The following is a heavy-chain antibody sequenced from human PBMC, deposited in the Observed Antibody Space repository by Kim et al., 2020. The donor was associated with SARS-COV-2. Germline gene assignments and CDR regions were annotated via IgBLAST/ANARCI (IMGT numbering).Heavy chain of an antibody. J-gene: IGHJ4*02. CDR1: GFSLSTSGMC. Sequence: SGPTLVKSTQTLTLTCTFSGFSLSTSGMCVSWFRQRPGKALEWLAHIDWEDDKYYTTYLKTRLTISKYTSKNQVVLTMTDVDPVDTATYYCARMRPESYYDSSGYVDYWGQGPLVAVSS. D-gene: IGHD3-22*01. V-gene: IGHV2-70*01. CDR2: IDWEDDK. CDR3: ARMRPESYYDSSGYVDY.